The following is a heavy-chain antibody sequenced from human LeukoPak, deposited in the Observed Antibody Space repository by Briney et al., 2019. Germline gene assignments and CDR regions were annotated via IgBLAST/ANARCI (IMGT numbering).Heavy chain of an antibody. CDR1: GYTFTGYY. Sequence: ASVKVSCKASGYTFTGYYMHWVRQAPGQGLEWMGWINPNSGGTNYAQKFQGRVTMTRDTSISTAYMELSRLRSDDTAVYYCARSRRATPGVFDYWGQGTLVTLSS. J-gene: IGHJ4*02. V-gene: IGHV1-2*02. CDR3: ARSRRATPGVFDY. CDR2: INPNSGGT.